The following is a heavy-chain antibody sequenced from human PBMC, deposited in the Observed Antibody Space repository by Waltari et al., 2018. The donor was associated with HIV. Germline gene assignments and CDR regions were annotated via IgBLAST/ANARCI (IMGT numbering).Heavy chain of an antibody. Sequence: EVQLVESGGGVVRPGGSLRLPCVASGFNFADYGMSWVRQAPGKGLEWVSGINWNGGSTGYADSVKGRFSISRDNAKNSLYLQMNSLRAEDTALYYRARDYGSGSYYNYWGQGTLVTVSS. CDR3: ARDYGSGSYYNY. V-gene: IGHV3-20*04. J-gene: IGHJ4*02. D-gene: IGHD3-10*01. CDR2: INWNGGST. CDR1: GFNFADYG.